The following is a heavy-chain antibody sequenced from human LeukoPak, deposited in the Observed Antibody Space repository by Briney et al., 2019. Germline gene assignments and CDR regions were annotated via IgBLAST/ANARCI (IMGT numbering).Heavy chain of an antibody. Sequence: ASVKVSCKGSGYTFSNYGISWVRQAPGQGLEWMGWISAYNGKTNYKQKLQGRVTMTTDTSTSTAYMELRSLRSDDTAVYYCARDVGEGYCSGGSCSDYWGQGTLVTVSS. J-gene: IGHJ4*02. CDR1: GYTFSNYG. CDR2: ISAYNGKT. D-gene: IGHD2-15*01. V-gene: IGHV1-18*01. CDR3: ARDVGEGYCSGGSCSDY.